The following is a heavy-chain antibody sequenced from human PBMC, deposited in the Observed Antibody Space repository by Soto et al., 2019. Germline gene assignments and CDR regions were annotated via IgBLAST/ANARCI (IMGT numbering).Heavy chain of an antibody. V-gene: IGHV4-4*07. J-gene: IGHJ3*02. CDR1: SGSITEYS. CDR2: MYRDGTT. Sequence: SETLSLTCVVSSGSITEYSWTWIRRPAGKGLEWIGIMYRDGTTSYNPSLESRVTMSLDTSKNHFSLKLSSVTAADTAVYYCARARRITMIVGSGAHRGHFDIWGQGTMVTVSS. CDR3: ARARRITMIVGSGAHRGHFDI. D-gene: IGHD3-22*01.